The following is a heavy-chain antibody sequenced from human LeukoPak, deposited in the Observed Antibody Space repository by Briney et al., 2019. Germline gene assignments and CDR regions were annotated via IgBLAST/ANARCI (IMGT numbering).Heavy chain of an antibody. CDR3: ASPGEGYCSGGNCYYFDY. CDR1: GFTFSSYE. J-gene: IGHJ4*02. CDR2: ISSSGSTM. Sequence: GGSLRLSCAASGFTFSSYEMNWVRQAPGKGLEWVSYISSSGSTMYYADSVKGRFTISRDNAKNSLYLQMNNLRAEDTAVYYCASPGEGYCSGGNCYYFDYWGQGTLVTVYS. V-gene: IGHV3-48*03. D-gene: IGHD2-15*01.